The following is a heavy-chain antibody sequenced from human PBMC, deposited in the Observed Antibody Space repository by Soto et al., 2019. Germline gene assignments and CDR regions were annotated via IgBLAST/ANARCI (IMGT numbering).Heavy chain of an antibody. D-gene: IGHD3-22*01. V-gene: IGHV1-3*01. CDR3: ARDPAIGYYDSSGHPPGYGMDV. CDR1: GYTFTSYA. J-gene: IGHJ6*02. CDR2: INAGNGNT. Sequence: ASVKVSCKASGYTFTSYAMHWVRQAPGQRLEWMGWINAGNGNTKYSQKFQGRVTITRDTSASTAYMELSSLRSEDTAVYYCARDPAIGYYDSSGHPPGYGMDVWGQGTTVTVSS.